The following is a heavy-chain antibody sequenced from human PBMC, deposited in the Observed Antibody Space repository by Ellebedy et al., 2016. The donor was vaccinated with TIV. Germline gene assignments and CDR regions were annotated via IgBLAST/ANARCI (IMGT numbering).Heavy chain of an antibody. J-gene: IGHJ6*02. CDR2: IHHSGNS. V-gene: IGHV4-59*01. Sequence: MPSETLSLTCSVSGGSINNYYWTWIRQPPGQGLEWIGDIHHSGNSHIHPSLKSRVTLSLDTSKIQFSLDLSSVTAADTATYYCARDLGRYGMDVWGQGTTVTVSS. CDR1: GGSINNYY. CDR3: ARDLGRYGMDV.